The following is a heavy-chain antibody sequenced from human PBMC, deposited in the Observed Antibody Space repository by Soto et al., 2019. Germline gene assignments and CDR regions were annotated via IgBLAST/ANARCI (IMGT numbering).Heavy chain of an antibody. CDR3: ARALMVRGEDY. CDR1: EVTFSSYA. D-gene: IGHD3-10*01. CDR2: ISYDGSNK. V-gene: IGHV3-30-3*01. J-gene: IGHJ4*02. Sequence: QVQLVESVGGVVQPGRSLRLSCAASEVTFSSYAMHWVRQAPGKGLEWVAVISYDGSNKYYADSVKGRFTISRDNSKNTLYLQMNSLSAEDTAVYYCARALMVRGEDYWGQGTLVTVSS.